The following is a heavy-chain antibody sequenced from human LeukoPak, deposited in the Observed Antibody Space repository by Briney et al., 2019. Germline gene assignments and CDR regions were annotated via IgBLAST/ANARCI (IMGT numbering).Heavy chain of an antibody. D-gene: IGHD6-19*01. V-gene: IGHV4-59*08. CDR1: GGSISSYY. CDR3: ARSIAVAAYNGSDP. Sequence: SETLSLTCTVSGGSISSYYWSWIRQPPGKGLEWIGYIYYSGSTNYNPSLKSRVTISVDTSKNQFSLKLSSVTAADTAVYYWARSIAVAAYNGSDPGGQGPLATVSS. CDR2: IYYSGST. J-gene: IGHJ5*02.